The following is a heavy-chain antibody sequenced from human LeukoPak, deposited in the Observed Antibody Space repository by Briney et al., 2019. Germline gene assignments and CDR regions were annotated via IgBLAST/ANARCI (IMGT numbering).Heavy chain of an antibody. J-gene: IGHJ4*02. CDR1: GGSITSVNYY. Sequence: SETLSLTCTVSGGSITSVNYYWTWIRQPAGKGLEWTGRIHTSGSTNYNPSLKSRGTISVDTSKNQFSLNLSSVTAADTALYYCASDVASAGSVFDYWGQGTLVTVSS. CDR3: ASDVASAGSVFDY. CDR2: IHTSGST. V-gene: IGHV4-61*02. D-gene: IGHD6-13*01.